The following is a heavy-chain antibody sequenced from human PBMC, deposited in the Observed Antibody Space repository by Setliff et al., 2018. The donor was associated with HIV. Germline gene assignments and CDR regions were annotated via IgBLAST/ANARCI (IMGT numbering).Heavy chain of an antibody. J-gene: IGHJ5*02. D-gene: IGHD2-15*01. CDR2: INYSRVT. CDR3: AAATTLLSPRA. V-gene: IGHV4-34*01. CDR1: GAPFSGFY. Sequence: SETLSLTCAVYGAPFSGFYWSWIRQTPGRGLEWIGEINYSRVTNYNPSLKSRVTISVDTAKNQFSLKLSSVTAADTAVYYCAAATTLLSPRAWGQGTLVTVSS.